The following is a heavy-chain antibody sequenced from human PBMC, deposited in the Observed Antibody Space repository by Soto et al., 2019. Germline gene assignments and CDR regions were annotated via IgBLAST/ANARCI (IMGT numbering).Heavy chain of an antibody. CDR2: INYSGST. Sequence: SETLSLTCIVSSGSMSSSLNHWGWIRQPPGKGLEWIGSINYSGSTYYNPSLQSRVTISVDTSKNQFSLKLSSVTAADTAVYYCARIPSPWGQGTLVTVSS. V-gene: IGHV4-39*07. CDR1: SGSMSSSLNH. D-gene: IGHD2-21*01. J-gene: IGHJ4*02. CDR3: ARIPSP.